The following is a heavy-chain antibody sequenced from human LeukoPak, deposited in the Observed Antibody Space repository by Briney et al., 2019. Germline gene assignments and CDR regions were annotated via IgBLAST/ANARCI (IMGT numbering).Heavy chain of an antibody. D-gene: IGHD6-13*01. J-gene: IGHJ4*02. V-gene: IGHV3-21*01. Sequence: GGSLRLSCAASGFTFSSYWMSWVRQAPGKGLEWVSAISGSGGSTYYADSVKGRFTISRDNAKNSLYLQMNSLRAEDTAVYYCARDRGARSIAAADHYFDYWGQGTLVTVSS. CDR3: ARDRGARSIAAADHYFDY. CDR1: GFTFSSYW. CDR2: ISGSGGST.